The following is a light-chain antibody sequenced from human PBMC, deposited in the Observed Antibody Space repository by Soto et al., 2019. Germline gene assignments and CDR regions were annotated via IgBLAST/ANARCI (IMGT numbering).Light chain of an antibody. CDR3: QHLNSYPP. CDR2: AAS. J-gene: IGKJ3*01. Sequence: DIQLTQSPSILSASIGDRVTVTCRASQGIGSSLAWYQQRPGKAPKLLIYAASTLQTGVPSRFSGSGSGTEFTLTISGLQPEDVATYYCQHLNSYPPVGPGTKVDNK. CDR1: QGIGSS. V-gene: IGKV1-9*01.